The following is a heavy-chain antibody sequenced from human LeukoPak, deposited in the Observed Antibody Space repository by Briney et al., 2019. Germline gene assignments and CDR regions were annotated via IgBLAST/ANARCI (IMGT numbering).Heavy chain of an antibody. CDR1: GASISSGDYS. D-gene: IGHD4-17*01. Sequence: SETLSLTCAVSGASISSGDYSWSWIRQPPGKGLEWIAYIYYSGNTDYNPSLKSRVTISVDTSKNQFSLKLSSVTAADTAVYYCARSTVTTGYWGQGTLVTVSS. J-gene: IGHJ4*02. CDR2: IYYSGNT. CDR3: ARSTVTTGY. V-gene: IGHV4-30-4*07.